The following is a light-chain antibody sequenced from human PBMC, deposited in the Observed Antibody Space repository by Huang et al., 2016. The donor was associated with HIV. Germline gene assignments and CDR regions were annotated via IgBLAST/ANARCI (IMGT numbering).Light chain of an antibody. Sequence: DIQMTQSPSSLSASVGDSVSISCRATENITSFLYWNHQKPGTAPRLLIYGTSTLQSGVPSRFSGRGSGTDFTLTIRSLQPEDIGTYYCQQSFSTLTFGGGTKVQIK. CDR3: QQSFSTLT. CDR2: GTS. J-gene: IGKJ4*01. CDR1: ENITSF. V-gene: IGKV1-39*01.